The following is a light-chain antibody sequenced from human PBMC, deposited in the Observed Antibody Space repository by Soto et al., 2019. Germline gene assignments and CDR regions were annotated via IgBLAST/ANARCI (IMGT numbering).Light chain of an antibody. CDR1: SSNIGSNY. CDR2: RNN. Sequence: QSELTQPPSASGTPGQRVTISCSGSSSNIGSNYVYWYQQLPGTAPKLLIYRNNQRPSGVPDRFSGSKSGTSASLAISGLRSEDEADYYCAAWDDSLSGPVFGGGTKVTVL. J-gene: IGLJ3*02. CDR3: AAWDDSLSGPV. V-gene: IGLV1-47*01.